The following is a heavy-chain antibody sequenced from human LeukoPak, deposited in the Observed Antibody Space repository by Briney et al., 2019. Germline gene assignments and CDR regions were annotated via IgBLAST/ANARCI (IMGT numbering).Heavy chain of an antibody. CDR3: ARVLVGVGSSWYNYYYYMDV. D-gene: IGHD6-13*01. CDR1: GFTFSSYW. Sequence: GGSLRLSCAASGFTFSSYWMSWVRQAPGKGLEWVANIKQDGSEKYYVDSVKGRFTISRDNAKNSLYLQMNSLRAEDTAVYYCARVLVGVGSSWYNYYYYMDVWGKGTTVTISS. J-gene: IGHJ6*03. CDR2: IKQDGSEK. V-gene: IGHV3-7*01.